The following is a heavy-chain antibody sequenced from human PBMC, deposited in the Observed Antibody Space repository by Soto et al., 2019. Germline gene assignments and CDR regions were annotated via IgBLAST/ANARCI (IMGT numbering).Heavy chain of an antibody. CDR3: AKYPDYYDSSGIYYFDY. J-gene: IGHJ4*02. CDR1: GFTFSSYG. D-gene: IGHD3-22*01. Sequence: GGSLRLSCAASGFTFSSYGMHWVRQAPGKGLEWVAVISYDGSKKYYTDSVRGRFTISRDNSKNTLYLQMNSLRAEDTAVYYCAKYPDYYDSSGIYYFDYWGQGTLVTVSS. CDR2: ISYDGSKK. V-gene: IGHV3-30*18.